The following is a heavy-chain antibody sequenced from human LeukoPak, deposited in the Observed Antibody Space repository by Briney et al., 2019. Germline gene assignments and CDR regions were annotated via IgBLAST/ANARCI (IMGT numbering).Heavy chain of an antibody. CDR2: ISGSGGST. J-gene: IGHJ4*02. CDR1: GFTFSSYA. CDR3: AKSTYYDILTGYYLDKYYFDY. V-gene: IGHV3-23*01. D-gene: IGHD3-9*01. Sequence: GRSLRLSCAASGFTFSSYAMSWVRQAPGKGLEWVSAISGSGGSTYYADSVKGRFTISRDNSKNTLYLQMNSLRAEDTAVYYCAKSTYYDILTGYYLDKYYFDYWGQGTLVTVSS.